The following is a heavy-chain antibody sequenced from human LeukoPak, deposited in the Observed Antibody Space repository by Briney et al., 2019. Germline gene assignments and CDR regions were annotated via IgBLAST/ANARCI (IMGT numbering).Heavy chain of an antibody. J-gene: IGHJ5*02. CDR1: GYTFTDYY. V-gene: IGHV1-2*02. Sequence: ASVKVSCKASGYTFTDYYIHWVRQAPGQGLEWMGWINPNSGGTNYAQKFQGRVTMTRDTSISTAYMELSRLRSDDTAVYYCARNGVADNWFDPWGQGTLVTVSS. CDR3: ARNGVADNWFDP. CDR2: INPNSGGT. D-gene: IGHD3-3*01.